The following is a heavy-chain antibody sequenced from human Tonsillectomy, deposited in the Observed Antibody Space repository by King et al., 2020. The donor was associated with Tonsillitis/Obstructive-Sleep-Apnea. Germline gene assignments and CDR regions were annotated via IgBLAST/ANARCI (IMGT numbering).Heavy chain of an antibody. D-gene: IGHD3-22*01. CDR1: GFIFSSYA. CDR2: TSYDGSXK. Sequence: VQLVESGGGVVQPGRSLRLSCAASGFIFSSYAMHWVRQAPGKGLEWVAVTSYDGSXKYYADSVKGRFTISRDNSKNTLYLQMNSLRAEDTAVYYCARDRGRGVVITYAFDIWGQGTMVTVSS. CDR3: ARDRGRGVVITYAFDI. J-gene: IGHJ3*02. V-gene: IGHV3-30*04.